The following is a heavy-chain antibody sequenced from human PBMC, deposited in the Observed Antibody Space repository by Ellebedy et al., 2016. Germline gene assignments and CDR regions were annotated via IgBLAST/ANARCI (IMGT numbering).Heavy chain of an antibody. J-gene: IGHJ4*02. Sequence: GGSLRLXCAASGFFFGSYGMHWIRQAPGKGLEWVAVIWYDGRNKYYADSVRGRFTISRDNSKDTVYLQMDSLRAEDTAIYYCARPRITEAADHLNYWGQGTLVTVSS. D-gene: IGHD5-12*01. CDR2: IWYDGRNK. V-gene: IGHV3-33*01. CDR1: GFFFGSYG. CDR3: ARPRITEAADHLNY.